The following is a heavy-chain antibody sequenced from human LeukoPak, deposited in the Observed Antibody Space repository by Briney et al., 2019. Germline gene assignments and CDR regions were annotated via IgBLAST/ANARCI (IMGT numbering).Heavy chain of an antibody. J-gene: IGHJ5*02. D-gene: IGHD2-2*01. V-gene: IGHV4-34*01. CDR3: ARARDRTWRLYQLLLYNWFDP. CDR1: XXSFSGYY. Sequence: KTSETLSLTCAVYXXSFSGYYWSWIRQPPXXXXXXXGEINHSGSTNYNPSLKSRVTISVDTSKNQFSLKLSSVTAADTAVYYCARARDRTWRLYQLLLYNWFDPWGQGTLVTVSS. CDR2: INHSGST.